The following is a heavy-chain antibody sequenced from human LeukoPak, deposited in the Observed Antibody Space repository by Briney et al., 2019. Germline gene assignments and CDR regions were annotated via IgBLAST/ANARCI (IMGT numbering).Heavy chain of an antibody. D-gene: IGHD1-26*01. CDR1: GFTFSSCN. CDR2: ISGSSSYS. Sequence: GGSLRLSCAASGFTFSSCNMSWIRQAPGKGLEWVSYISGSSSYSKYADSVKGRFTISRDNAKNSLYLQMDSLRAEDTAVYYCARVGQYSGSYNSHWGQGTLVTVSS. J-gene: IGHJ4*02. V-gene: IGHV3-11*05. CDR3: ARVGQYSGSYNSH.